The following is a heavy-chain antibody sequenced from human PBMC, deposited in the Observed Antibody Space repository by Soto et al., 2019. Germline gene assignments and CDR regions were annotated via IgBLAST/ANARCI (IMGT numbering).Heavy chain of an antibody. D-gene: IGHD2-2*01. CDR2: IYYSGST. CDR3: ARAEYQLPRWCWFDP. CDR1: GGSISSGDYY. J-gene: IGHJ5*02. V-gene: IGHV4-30-4*01. Sequence: SETLSLTCTVSGGSISSGDYYWSWIRQPPGKGLEWIGYIYYSGSTYYNPSLKSRVTISVDTSKNQFSLKLSSVTAADTAVYYCARAEYQLPRWCWFDPWGQGTLVTVSS.